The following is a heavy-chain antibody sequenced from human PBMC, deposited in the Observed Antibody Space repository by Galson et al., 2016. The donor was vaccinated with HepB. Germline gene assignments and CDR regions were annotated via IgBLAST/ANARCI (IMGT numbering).Heavy chain of an antibody. CDR1: GFTFNSYA. V-gene: IGHV1-18*01. CDR3: ARDVQFRIDY. D-gene: IGHD4-11*01. Sequence: SCAASGFTFNSYAMTWVRQPPGQGLEWIGQIFHSGRVNYTPSLANRVTMTRDTSASTAYMDLRSLRSDDTAVYYCARDVQFRIDYWGQGTLVTVSS. CDR2: IFHSGRV. J-gene: IGHJ4*02.